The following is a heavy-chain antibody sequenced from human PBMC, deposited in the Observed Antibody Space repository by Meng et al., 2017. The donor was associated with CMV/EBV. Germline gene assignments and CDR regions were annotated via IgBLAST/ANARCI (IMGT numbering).Heavy chain of an antibody. J-gene: IGHJ6*02. CDR2: IIPILGIA. Sequence: SVKVSCKASGGTFSSYAISWVRQAPGQGLEWMGGIIPILGIANYAQKFQGRVTITANKSTSTAYMELSSLRSEDTAVYYCARLRGGKAAAGNWDYYYYYGMDVWGQGTTVIVSS. V-gene: IGHV1-69*10. CDR3: ARLRGGKAAAGNWDYYYYYGMDV. CDR1: GGTFSSYA. D-gene: IGHD6-13*01.